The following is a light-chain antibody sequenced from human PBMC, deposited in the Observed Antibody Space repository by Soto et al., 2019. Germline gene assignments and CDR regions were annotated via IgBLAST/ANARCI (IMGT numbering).Light chain of an antibody. CDR2: GAS. J-gene: IGKJ1*01. V-gene: IGKV3-20*01. CDR3: QQSGSSPWT. CDR1: QSVTNSF. Sequence: EIVLAQSLGTLSLSPGERATLSCRASQSVTNSFLAWYQQKPGQAPRLLIYGASRRATGIPDRFTGSGSGTDFTLSISRLEPEDFALYFCQQSGSSPWTFGQGTKVDIK.